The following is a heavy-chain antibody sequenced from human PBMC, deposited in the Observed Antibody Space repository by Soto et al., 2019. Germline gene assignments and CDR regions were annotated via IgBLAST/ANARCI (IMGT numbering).Heavy chain of an antibody. D-gene: IGHD1-1*01. Sequence: GVSLRLSCAASGFTFSSYAMHWVRQSPGRGLEWVAVISYDGSNKYYADSVKGRFTISRDNSKNTLFLQVNSLRAEDTAVYYCASEQLEVLRGVLDYWVQGTLVTVSS. CDR1: GFTFSSYA. CDR2: ISYDGSNK. V-gene: IGHV3-30-3*01. CDR3: ASEQLEVLRGVLDY. J-gene: IGHJ4*02.